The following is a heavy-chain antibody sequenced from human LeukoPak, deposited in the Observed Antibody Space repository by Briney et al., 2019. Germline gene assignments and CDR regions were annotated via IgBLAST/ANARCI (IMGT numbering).Heavy chain of an antibody. CDR3: ARGIRYFDWLLVTGHRYYFDY. J-gene: IGHJ4*02. V-gene: IGHV4-34*01. Sequence: PSETLSLTCAVYGGSFSGYYWNWIRQPPGKGLEWIGEINHSGSTNYNPPLKSRVTISVDTSKNQFSLKLSSVTAADTAVYYCARGIRYFDWLLVTGHRYYFDYWGQGTLVTVSS. CDR1: GGSFSGYY. CDR2: INHSGST. D-gene: IGHD3-9*01.